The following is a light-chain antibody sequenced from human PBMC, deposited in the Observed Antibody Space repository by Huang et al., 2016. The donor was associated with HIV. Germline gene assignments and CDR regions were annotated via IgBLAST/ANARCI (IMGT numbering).Light chain of an antibody. V-gene: IGKV3-15*01. CDR2: AAS. Sequence: ETVMTQSPVILSVSPGESATLSCRASQSVKSNLAWYQQRPGQPPRLLLYAASTRATGVPPRFSGSGSETEFTLTISDLQSEDFALYYCQHYNNWPPRYTFGQGTKLDIK. J-gene: IGKJ2*01. CDR3: QHYNNWPPRYT. CDR1: QSVKSN.